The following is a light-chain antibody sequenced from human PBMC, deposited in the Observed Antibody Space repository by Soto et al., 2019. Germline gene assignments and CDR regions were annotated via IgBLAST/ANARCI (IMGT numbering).Light chain of an antibody. J-gene: IGKJ1*01. CDR1: QSVSSN. CDR2: GAS. CDR3: QHYSNWPPWT. V-gene: IGKV3-15*01. Sequence: EIVMTQSPATLSVSPGEMATLSCRASQSVSSNLAWYQQKPGQPPRLLIYGASTRATGIPARFSGSGSGTEFNLTISSLQSEDFAVYYCQHYSNWPPWTFGQGTKVEV.